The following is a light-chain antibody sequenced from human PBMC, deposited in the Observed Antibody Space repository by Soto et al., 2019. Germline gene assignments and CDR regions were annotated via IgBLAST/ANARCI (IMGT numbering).Light chain of an antibody. Sequence: QSVLTPPPSVSAAPGQKGSISCSGSSSTVGGNYVSWYQVLPQTAPKLLIYDNHKRHSGIPDRFSGSKSGTSATLGITDLQTGDEAEYYCGTWDISLDTVVFGGGTKVTVL. J-gene: IGLJ2*01. CDR3: GTWDISLDTVV. CDR2: DNH. CDR1: SSTVGGNY. V-gene: IGLV1-51*01.